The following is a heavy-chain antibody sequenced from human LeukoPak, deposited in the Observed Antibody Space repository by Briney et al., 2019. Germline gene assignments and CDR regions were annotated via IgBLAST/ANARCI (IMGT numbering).Heavy chain of an antibody. V-gene: IGHV4-38-2*02. D-gene: IGHD2-15*01. Sequence: ASETLSLTCTVSGYSISSGYYWGWIRQPPGKGLEWIGSIYHSGRTFYNPSLKSRVTISVDTSKNQFSLKLTSVTAADTAVYYCARVSEGYCSGVSCDFFDYWGQGAPVTVSS. J-gene: IGHJ4*02. CDR1: GYSISSGYY. CDR2: IYHSGRT. CDR3: ARVSEGYCSGVSCDFFDY.